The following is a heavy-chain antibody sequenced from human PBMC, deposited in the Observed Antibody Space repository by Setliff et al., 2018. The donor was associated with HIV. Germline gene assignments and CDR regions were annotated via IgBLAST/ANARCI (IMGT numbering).Heavy chain of an antibody. Sequence: ASVKVSCKASGGTFSSSAISWVRQAPGQGLEWMGWISAFDGNTNFEQKLQDRITMTTDTSTSTAYMELSRLRSDDTAVYYCARDGDYGEYGAWGQGTLVTVSS. CDR3: ARDGDYGEYGA. D-gene: IGHD4-17*01. V-gene: IGHV1-18*01. CDR1: GGTFSSSA. CDR2: ISAFDGNT. J-gene: IGHJ5*02.